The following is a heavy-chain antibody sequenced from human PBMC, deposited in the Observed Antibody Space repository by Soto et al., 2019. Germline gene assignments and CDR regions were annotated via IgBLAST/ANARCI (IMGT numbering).Heavy chain of an antibody. CDR1: GGTFSSYA. Sequence: SVKVSCKASGGTFSSYAISWVRQAPGQGLEWMGGIIPIFGTANYAQKFQGRVTITADESTSTAYMELSSLRSEDTAVYYCARDRGHCSGGSRYSWGYYYYGMDVWGQGTTVTVSS. D-gene: IGHD2-15*01. CDR3: ARDRGHCSGGSRYSWGYYYYGMDV. V-gene: IGHV1-69*13. J-gene: IGHJ6*02. CDR2: IIPIFGTA.